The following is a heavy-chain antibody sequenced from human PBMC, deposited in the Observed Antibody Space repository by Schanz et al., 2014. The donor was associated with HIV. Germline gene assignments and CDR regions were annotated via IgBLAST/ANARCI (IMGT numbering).Heavy chain of an antibody. CDR1: GFTFSNYA. V-gene: IGHV3-23*01. CDR2: ISGGGGST. D-gene: IGHD3-10*01. J-gene: IGHJ3*02. CDR3: ARENPLYYYLHGGPFDI. Sequence: EVQLLESGGGLLHPGGSLRLSCAASGFTFSNYAMIWVRQAPGKGLEWVSGISGGGGSTYYTDSVKGRFTISRDNSQNTMYLQMNRLRAEDTAVYYCARENPLYYYLHGGPFDIWGQGTMVTVSS.